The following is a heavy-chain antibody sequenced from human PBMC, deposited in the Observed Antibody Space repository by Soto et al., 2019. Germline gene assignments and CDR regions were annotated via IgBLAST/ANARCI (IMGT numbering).Heavy chain of an antibody. V-gene: IGHV3-23*01. D-gene: IGHD3-22*01. CDR1: GFTFNIYA. Sequence: EVQLLESGGDLIQPGGSLRLSCAASGFTFNIYAMTWVRQAPGKGLEWVSAISRYGDITYYADSVEGRFSISRDNSKNTLYLQMNSLRAEDTAVYYCAKDRYLAPDSRGYLFDNWGQGTLVTVSS. J-gene: IGHJ4*02. CDR3: AKDRYLAPDSRGYLFDN. CDR2: ISRYGDIT.